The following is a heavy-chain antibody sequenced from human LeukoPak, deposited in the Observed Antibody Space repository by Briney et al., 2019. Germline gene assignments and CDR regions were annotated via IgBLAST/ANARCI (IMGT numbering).Heavy chain of an antibody. J-gene: IGHJ3*02. V-gene: IGHV5-51*01. D-gene: IGHD3-10*01. CDR2: IYPGDSDT. CDR1: GYIFTSYW. CDR3: ARQYHGSGSYSAFDI. Sequence: GESLQISCKGSGYIFTSYWIGWVRQLPGKGLEWMGIIYPGDSDTRYSPSFQGQVTISADKSISTAYLQWSSLKASDTAMYYCARQYHGSGSYSAFDIWGQGTMVTVSS.